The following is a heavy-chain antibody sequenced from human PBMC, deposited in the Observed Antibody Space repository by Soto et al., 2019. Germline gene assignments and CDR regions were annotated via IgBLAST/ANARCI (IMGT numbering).Heavy chain of an antibody. CDR2: IIPIFGTA. J-gene: IGHJ6*02. Sequence: SVKVSCKASGGTFSSYAISWVRQAPGQGLEWMGGIIPIFGTANYAQKFQGRVTITADESTSTAYMELSSLRSEDTAVYYCARELYSYGYEGSYYYYGMDVWGQGTTVTVSS. V-gene: IGHV1-69*13. CDR1: GGTFSSYA. CDR3: ARELYSYGYEGSYYYYGMDV. D-gene: IGHD5-18*01.